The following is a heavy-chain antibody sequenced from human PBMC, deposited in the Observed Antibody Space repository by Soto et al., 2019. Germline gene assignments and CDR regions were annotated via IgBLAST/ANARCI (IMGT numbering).Heavy chain of an antibody. Sequence: SETLSLTCTVSGGSINNYYWSWIRQPPGKGLEWIGYIYYSGSTNYNPSLKSQVTLSVDTSKNQFSLKLSSVTAADTAVYYCARDGSAYFDYWGQGTLVTVS. V-gene: IGHV4-59*01. CDR1: GGSINNYY. D-gene: IGHD6-25*01. CDR3: ARDGSAYFDY. J-gene: IGHJ4*02. CDR2: IYYSGST.